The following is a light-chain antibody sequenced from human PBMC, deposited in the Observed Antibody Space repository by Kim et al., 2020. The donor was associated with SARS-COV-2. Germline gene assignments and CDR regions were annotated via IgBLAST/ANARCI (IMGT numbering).Light chain of an antibody. CDR2: LGS. J-gene: IGKJ4*01. CDR3: MQGLQVPLT. CDR1: QSLQRSNGDNY. Sequence: PAAISCRSRQSLQRSNGDNYVNWYLQKPGQSQQLLIYLGSNRASGVPDRFSGSGSGTDFTLQISRVEAEDVGVYHCMQGLQVPLTFGGGTKVDIK. V-gene: IGKV2-28*01.